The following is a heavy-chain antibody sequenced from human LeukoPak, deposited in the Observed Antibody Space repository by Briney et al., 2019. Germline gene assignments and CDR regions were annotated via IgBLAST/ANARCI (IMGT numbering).Heavy chain of an antibody. Sequence: SQTLSLTCTVSGGSISSGGYYWSWIRQPPGKGLEWIGYIYHSGSTYYNPSLKSRVTISVDTSKNQFSLKLSSVTAADTAVYYCARPYCSGGSCYSNLHYYYMDVWGKGTTVTVSS. CDR3: ARPYCSGGSCYSNLHYYYMDV. V-gene: IGHV4-30-2*02. D-gene: IGHD2-15*01. J-gene: IGHJ6*03. CDR1: GGSISSGGYY. CDR2: IYHSGST.